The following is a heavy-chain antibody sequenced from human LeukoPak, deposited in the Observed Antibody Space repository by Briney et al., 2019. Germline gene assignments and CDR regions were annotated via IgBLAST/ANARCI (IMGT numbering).Heavy chain of an antibody. Sequence: PGGSLRLSCAASGFTFSSYSMNWVRQAPGKGLEWVSSISSSSSYIYYADSVKGRFTISRDNAKNSLYLQMNSLRAEDAAVYYCARDRGYGLGDWGLYYYYMDVWGKGTTVTVSS. D-gene: IGHD3-16*01. CDR1: GFTFSSYS. J-gene: IGHJ6*03. CDR2: ISSSSSYI. V-gene: IGHV3-21*01. CDR3: ARDRGYGLGDWGLYYYYMDV.